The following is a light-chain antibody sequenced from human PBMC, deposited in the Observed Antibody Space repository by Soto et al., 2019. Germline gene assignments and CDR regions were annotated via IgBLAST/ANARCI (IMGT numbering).Light chain of an antibody. CDR1: QTVNTRY. Sequence: EIVLPQSPGTLSLSPGETATLSCRASQTVNTRYVAWYQRKPGQAPRLLIYGAYVRAPDIPDRFSGSGSGTGFTLTIGRLEPEDFAGYCCQQYGALPRTCGQGTRLEIK. CDR2: GAY. CDR3: QQYGALPRT. V-gene: IGKV3-20*01. J-gene: IGKJ2*01.